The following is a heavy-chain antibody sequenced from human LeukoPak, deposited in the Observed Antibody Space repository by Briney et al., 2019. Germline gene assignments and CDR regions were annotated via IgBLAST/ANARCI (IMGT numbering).Heavy chain of an antibody. V-gene: IGHV3-23*01. CDR2: ISGSGGST. CDR3: AKVEESGWYRREFDY. D-gene: IGHD6-19*01. J-gene: IGHJ4*02. CDR1: GFTFSDYY. Sequence: GGSLRLSCAASGFTFSDYYMSWVRQAPGKGLEWVSAISGSGGSTYYADSVKGRFTISRDNSKNTLYLQMNSLRAEDTAVYYCAKVEESGWYRREFDYWGQGTLVTVSS.